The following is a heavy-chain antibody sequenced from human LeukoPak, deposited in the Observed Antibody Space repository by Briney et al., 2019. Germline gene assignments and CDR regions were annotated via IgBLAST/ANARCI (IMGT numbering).Heavy chain of an antibody. CDR2: IIPIFGTA. V-gene: IGHV1-69*01. J-gene: IGHJ6*02. CDR1: GGTFSSYA. D-gene: IGHD2-8*02. CDR3: ARGLVYGMDV. Sequence: GSSVKVSCKASGGTFSSYAISWVRQAPGQGLEWMGGIIPIFGTANYAQKFQGRVTITADESISTAYMELSRLRSDDTAVYYCARGLVYGMDVWGQGTTVTVSS.